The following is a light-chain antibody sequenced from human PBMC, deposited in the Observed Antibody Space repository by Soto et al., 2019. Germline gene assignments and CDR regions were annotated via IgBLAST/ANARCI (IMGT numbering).Light chain of an antibody. J-gene: IGKJ3*01. CDR1: QSVNSN. CDR2: GAS. CDR3: QQYGSSPFT. V-gene: IGKV3-15*01. Sequence: VMTQSPATLSLSPGERATLSCWASQSVNSNLAWYQQKPGQAPRLLVYGASTRAAGVPARFSGSGSGTEFTLTISRLEPEDFAVYYCQQYGSSPFTFGPGTKVDIK.